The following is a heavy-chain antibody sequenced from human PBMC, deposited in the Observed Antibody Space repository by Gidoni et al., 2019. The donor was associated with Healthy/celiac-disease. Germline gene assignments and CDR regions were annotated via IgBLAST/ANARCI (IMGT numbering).Heavy chain of an antibody. D-gene: IGHD3-22*01. CDR2: INPSGGST. CDR3: ARMAYDSSGYSLSFQH. CDR1: GYTFTSYY. V-gene: IGHV1-46*03. Sequence: QVQLVQSGAEVKKPGASVTVSCKASGYTFTSYYMHWVRQAPGQGLEWMGIINPSGGSTSYAQKFQGRVTMTRDTSTSTVYMELSSLRSEDTAVYYCARMAYDSSGYSLSFQHWGQGTLVTVSS. J-gene: IGHJ1*01.